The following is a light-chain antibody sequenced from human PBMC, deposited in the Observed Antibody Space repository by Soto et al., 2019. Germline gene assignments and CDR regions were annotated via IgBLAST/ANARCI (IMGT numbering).Light chain of an antibody. V-gene: IGKV3D-20*01. CDR1: QSVSSNY. Sequence: EIVLSQSPATLSLSTGERAALSCGASQSVSSNYLAWYQQKPGLAPRLLIYDASRRATGIPDRFSGSGSGADFILSISRLEPEDFAVYYCQQYGSSPWTFGQGTKVDI. CDR2: DAS. J-gene: IGKJ1*01. CDR3: QQYGSSPWT.